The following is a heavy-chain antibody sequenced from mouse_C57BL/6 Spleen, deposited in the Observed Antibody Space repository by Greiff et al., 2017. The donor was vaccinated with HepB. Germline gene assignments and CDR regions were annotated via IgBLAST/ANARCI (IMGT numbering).Heavy chain of an antibody. D-gene: IGHD1-2*01. V-gene: IGHV1-69*01. CDR3: ARDYGHWYFDV. J-gene: IGHJ1*03. Sequence: QVQLKQPGAELVMPGASVKLSCKASGYTFTSYWMHWVKQRPGQGLVWIGEIDPSDSYTNYNQKFKGKSTLTVDKSSSTAYMQLSSLTSEDSAVYYCARDYGHWYFDVWGTGTTVTVSS. CDR2: IDPSDSYT. CDR1: GYTFTSYW.